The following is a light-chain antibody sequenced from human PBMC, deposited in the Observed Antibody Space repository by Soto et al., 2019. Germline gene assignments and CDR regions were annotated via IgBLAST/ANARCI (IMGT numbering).Light chain of an antibody. CDR2: DSN. Sequence: QRGLRQPPSVSAAPGKKFTIACSGSSSNIGNNHVSWYQQVPGTAPKLLIYDSNERPSGIPDRFSGSKSDTSATLGITGLQTGDEADYYCGTWASGLGAVVFGGGTKVTVL. CDR3: GTWASGLGAVV. J-gene: IGLJ2*01. CDR1: SSNIGNNH. V-gene: IGLV1-51*01.